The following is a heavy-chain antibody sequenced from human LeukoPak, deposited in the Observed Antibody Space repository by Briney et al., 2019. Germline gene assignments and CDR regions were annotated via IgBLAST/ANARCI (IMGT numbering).Heavy chain of an antibody. CDR2: ISYSGST. Sequence: SQTLSLTCTVSGGSISSGGYYWSWIRQHPGKGLEWIGYISYSGSTYYNPSLKSRVTISVDTSKNQFSLNLTSVTAADAAVYYCARGRARATRFDYYMDVWGKGTTVTVSS. D-gene: IGHD1-26*01. J-gene: IGHJ6*03. CDR3: ARGRARATRFDYYMDV. CDR1: GGSISSGGYY. V-gene: IGHV4-31*03.